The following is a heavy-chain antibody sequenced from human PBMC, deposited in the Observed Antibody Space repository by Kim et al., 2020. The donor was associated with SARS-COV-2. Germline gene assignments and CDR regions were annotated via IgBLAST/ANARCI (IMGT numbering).Heavy chain of an antibody. CDR1: GFTFSSYG. J-gene: IGHJ6*02. V-gene: IGHV3-33*06. Sequence: GGSLRLSCAASGFTFSSYGMHWVRQAPGKGLEWVAVIWYDGSNKYYADSVKGRFTISRDNSKNTLYLQMNSLRAEDTAVYYCAKDLGIAARPNYYYGMDVWGHGATVTVSS. CDR3: AKDLGIAARPNYYYGMDV. D-gene: IGHD6-6*01. CDR2: IWYDGSNK.